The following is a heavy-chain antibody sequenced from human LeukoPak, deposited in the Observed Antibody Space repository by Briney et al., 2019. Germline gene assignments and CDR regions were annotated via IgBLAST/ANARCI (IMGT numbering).Heavy chain of an antibody. CDR1: GFTFSSYE. Sequence: PGGSLRLSCAASGFTFSSYEMNWVRQAPGKGLEWVSYISSSGSTIYYADSVKGRFTISRDNAKNSLYLQMNSLGAEDTAVYYCARARGDWFAPWGQGTLVTVSS. CDR3: ARARGDWFAP. V-gene: IGHV3-48*03. CDR2: ISSSGSTI. D-gene: IGHD3-10*01. J-gene: IGHJ5*02.